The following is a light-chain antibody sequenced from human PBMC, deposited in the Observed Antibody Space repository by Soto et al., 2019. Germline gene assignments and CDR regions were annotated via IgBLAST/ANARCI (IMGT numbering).Light chain of an antibody. CDR1: QSVSSSY. Sequence: EIVLTQSPGTLSLSPGERATLSCRASQSVSSSYLAWYQQKPGQAPRLLIYGASSRATGIPDRFSGSGSGTDFPLTISRLEPEDFAVYYCQQNGRSPWTFGHWTKVEIK. V-gene: IGKV3-20*01. CDR2: GAS. J-gene: IGKJ1*01. CDR3: QQNGRSPWT.